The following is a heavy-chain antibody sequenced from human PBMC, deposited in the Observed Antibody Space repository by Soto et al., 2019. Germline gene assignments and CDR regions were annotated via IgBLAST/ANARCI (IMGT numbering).Heavy chain of an antibody. CDR2: ISGGGGST. J-gene: IGHJ4*02. V-gene: IGHV3-23*01. CDR3: VKDRGDGYKYFDY. CDR1: GFTFSSYA. D-gene: IGHD3-10*01. Sequence: PGGSLRLSCAASGFTFSSYAMSWVRQAPGKGLEWVSAISGGGGSTDYADSVKGRFTISKDNSRNTLDLQMNSLRVDDTAMYYCVKDRGDGYKYFDYWGQGSLVTVSS.